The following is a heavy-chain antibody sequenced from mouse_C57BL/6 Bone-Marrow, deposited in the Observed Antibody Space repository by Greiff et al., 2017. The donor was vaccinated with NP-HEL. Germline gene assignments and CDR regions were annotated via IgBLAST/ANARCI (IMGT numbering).Heavy chain of an antibody. V-gene: IGHV1-63*01. J-gene: IGHJ1*03. CDR1: GYTFTNYW. Sequence: QVHVKQSGAELVRPGTSVKMSCKASGYTFTNYWIGWAKQRPGHGLEWIGVIYPGGGYTNYNEKFKGKATLTADKSSSTAYMQLSSLTSEDSAIFYGAKDCGSFYWCFDVWGTGTTVTVSS. CDR3: AKDCGSFYWCFDV. D-gene: IGHD1-1*02. CDR2: IYPGGGYT.